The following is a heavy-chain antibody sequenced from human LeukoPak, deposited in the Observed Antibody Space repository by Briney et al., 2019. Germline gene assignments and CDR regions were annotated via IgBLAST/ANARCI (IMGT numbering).Heavy chain of an antibody. CDR3: ARSGGSFL. CDR2: IHHDGSNK. CDR1: GFTFSSYG. D-gene: IGHD1-26*01. V-gene: IGHV3-30*02. Sequence: PGGSLRLSCAASGFTFSSYGMHWVRQAPGKGLDWVAFIHHDGSNKYYADSVRGRFTISRDNSKNTLYLQMNSLRAEDTAVYFCARSGGSFLGGQGTLVTVSS. J-gene: IGHJ4*02.